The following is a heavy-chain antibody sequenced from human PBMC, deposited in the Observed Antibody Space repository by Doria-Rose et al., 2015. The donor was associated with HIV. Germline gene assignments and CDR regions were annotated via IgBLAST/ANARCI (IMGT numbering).Heavy chain of an antibody. CDR3: AKAPIIGPKYYFYMDV. V-gene: IGHV3-9*01. J-gene: IGHJ6*03. CDR2: ISWDSGAK. Sequence: EVQLVQSGGGLVQPGRSLRLSCVGSGFSFESYAMHWVRLAPGKGLEWVAGISWDSGAKGNADSVEVRFTISRDNAKKSVYLEMRSLRPEDTAFYYCAKAPIIGPKYYFYMDVWGKGTSVTVSS. D-gene: IGHD3-3*01. CDR1: GFSFESYA.